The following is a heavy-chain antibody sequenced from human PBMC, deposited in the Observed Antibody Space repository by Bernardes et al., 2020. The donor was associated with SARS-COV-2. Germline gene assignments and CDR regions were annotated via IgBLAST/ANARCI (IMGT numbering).Heavy chain of an antibody. Sequence: SETLSLTCTVSGASISSGIYYWTWIRQSAGRGLEWIGRIYASGLTNYNPSLKSRVTISVDTSKNQFSLSLTSVTAADTAVYYCARDEALWGHVGYENYWYFDLWGRGTLVTVSS. J-gene: IGHJ2*01. CDR3: ARDEALWGHVGYENYWYFDL. D-gene: IGHD5-12*01. CDR1: GASISSGIYY. CDR2: IYASGLT. V-gene: IGHV4-61*02.